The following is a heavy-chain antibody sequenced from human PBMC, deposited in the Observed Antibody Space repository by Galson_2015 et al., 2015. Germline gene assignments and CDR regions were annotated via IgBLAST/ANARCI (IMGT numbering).Heavy chain of an antibody. J-gene: IGHJ4*02. Sequence: SLRLSCAASGFTFSGYAMSWVRHAPGKGLEWVSAISKSGRDTYYADSVKGRFTISRDNSKNTLYLQMNSLRAEDTAVYYCAKGREWELPLDYWGQGALVTVSS. D-gene: IGHD1-26*01. CDR1: GFTFSGYA. CDR3: AKGREWELPLDY. V-gene: IGHV3-23*01. CDR2: ISKSGRDT.